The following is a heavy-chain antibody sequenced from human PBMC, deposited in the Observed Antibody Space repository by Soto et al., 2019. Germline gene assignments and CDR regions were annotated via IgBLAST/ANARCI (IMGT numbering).Heavy chain of an antibody. CDR2: INPSGGST. D-gene: IGHD6-13*01. Sequence: ASVKVSCKASGYTLTSYYMHWVRQAPGQGLEWMGIINPSGGSTSYAQKFQGRVTMTRDTSTSTVYMELSSLRSEDTAVYYCARPLVAAAGTEEAFDIWGQGTMVTVSS. CDR3: ARPLVAAAGTEEAFDI. J-gene: IGHJ3*02. CDR1: GYTLTSYY. V-gene: IGHV1-46*03.